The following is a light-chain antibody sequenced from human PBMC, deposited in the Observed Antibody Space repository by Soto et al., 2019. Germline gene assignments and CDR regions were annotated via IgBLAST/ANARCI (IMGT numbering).Light chain of an antibody. V-gene: IGKV3-15*01. Sequence: EIEMTQSPATLSVSPGDRATLSCRANQSVRSNLAWYQQRPAQAPRLXIYGASTRADGVPARFSGSGSGTELTLTISSLQSEDFAVYYCQQYNNWPTRTFGQGTKVDIK. J-gene: IGKJ1*01. CDR1: QSVRSN. CDR2: GAS. CDR3: QQYNNWPTRT.